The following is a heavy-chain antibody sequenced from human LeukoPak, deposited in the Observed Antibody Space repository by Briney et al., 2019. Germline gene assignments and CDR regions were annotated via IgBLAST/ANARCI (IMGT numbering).Heavy chain of an antibody. Sequence: ASVKVSCKASGGTFSSYAISWVRQAPGQGLEWMGGIIPIFGTANYAQKFQGRVTITADESTSTAYMELSSLRSEDTAVYYCASVDTAMAPPFNPWGQGTLVTVSS. CDR3: ASVDTAMAPPFNP. V-gene: IGHV1-69*13. J-gene: IGHJ5*02. CDR2: IIPIFGTA. CDR1: GGTFSSYA. D-gene: IGHD5-18*01.